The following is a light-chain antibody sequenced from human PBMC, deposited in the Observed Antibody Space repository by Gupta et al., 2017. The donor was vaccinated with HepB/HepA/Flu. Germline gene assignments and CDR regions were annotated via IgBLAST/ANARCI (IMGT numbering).Light chain of an antibody. CDR2: ATS. Sequence: IQLTHSPSCLSASVGDRVTVTCRASASISGTLNWYQQKPGKAPRLLIFATSYLQSGVPSRFSGSGSGTDYTLTISSLEPDDFATYYCQQTFSSPGTFGRGTKVDIK. CDR3: QQTFSSPGT. CDR1: ASISGT. V-gene: IGKV1-39*01. J-gene: IGKJ4*01.